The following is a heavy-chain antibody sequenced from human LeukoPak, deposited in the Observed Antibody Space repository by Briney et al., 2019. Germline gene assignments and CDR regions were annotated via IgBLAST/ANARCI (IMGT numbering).Heavy chain of an antibody. J-gene: IGHJ4*02. D-gene: IGHD6-19*01. CDR2: ISYDGSNK. Sequence: PGGSLRLSCAASGFTFSSYGMHWVRQAPGKGLEWVAVISYDGSNKYYADSVKGRFTISRDNSKNTLYLQMNSLRAEDTAVYYCAKASSGWWSYFDYWGQGTLVTVSS. CDR3: AKASSGWWSYFDY. CDR1: GFTFSSYG. V-gene: IGHV3-30*18.